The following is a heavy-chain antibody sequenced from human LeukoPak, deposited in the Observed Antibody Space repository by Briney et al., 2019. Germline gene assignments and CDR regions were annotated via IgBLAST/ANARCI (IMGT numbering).Heavy chain of an antibody. D-gene: IGHD6-19*01. J-gene: IGHJ6*02. V-gene: IGHV5-51*01. Sequence: GESLKISCQGSGYSFTSYWSGWVPQMPGKGREWWGIIYPGDFDTRYSPSFQAHFTTSAAKSISTAYLHWSSLKASDTAMYYCARYLPAGYSSGWYLGNYYGMDVWGQGTTVTVSS. CDR3: ARYLPAGYSSGWYLGNYYGMDV. CDR1: GYSFTSYW. CDR2: IYPGDFDT.